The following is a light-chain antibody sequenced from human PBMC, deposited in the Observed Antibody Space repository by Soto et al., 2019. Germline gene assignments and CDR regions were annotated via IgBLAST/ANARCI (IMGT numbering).Light chain of an antibody. CDR1: SSDVGFYNY. CDR2: EVS. J-gene: IGLJ1*01. Sequence: QSVLTQPASVSGSPGQSITISCTGTSSDVGFYNYVSWYQQHPGKAPKLMIYEVSNRPSGVSNRFSGSKSGNTASLTISGLQAEDEADYYCSSYRSSSTLYVFGNGTKVTVL. CDR3: SSYRSSSTLYV. V-gene: IGLV2-14*01.